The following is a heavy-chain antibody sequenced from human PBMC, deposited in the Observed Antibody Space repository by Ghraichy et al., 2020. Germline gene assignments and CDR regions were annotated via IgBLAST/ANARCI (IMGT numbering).Heavy chain of an antibody. V-gene: IGHV4-61*01. CDR1: GGSVSSGSYY. Sequence: SETLSLTCTVSGGSVSSGSYYWSWIRQPPGKGLEWIGYIYYSGSTNYNPSLKSRVTISVDTSKNQFSLKLSSVTAADTAVYYCASSLGGFQLWLVYWGQGTLVTVSS. J-gene: IGHJ4*02. CDR3: ASSLGGFQLWLVY. D-gene: IGHD5-18*01. CDR2: IYYSGST.